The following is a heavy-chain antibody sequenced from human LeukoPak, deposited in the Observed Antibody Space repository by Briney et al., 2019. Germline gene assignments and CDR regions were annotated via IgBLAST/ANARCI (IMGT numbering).Heavy chain of an antibody. Sequence: SETLSLTCAVYGGSFSGYYWSWIRQPPGKGLEWIGEINHSGSTNYNPSLKSRVTISVDTSKNQFFLKLKSVTAADTAVYYCVRKGGRLDAEYWGQGNLVTVSS. CDR1: GGSFSGYY. V-gene: IGHV4-34*01. CDR3: VRKGGRLDAEY. CDR2: INHSGST. D-gene: IGHD6-25*01. J-gene: IGHJ4*02.